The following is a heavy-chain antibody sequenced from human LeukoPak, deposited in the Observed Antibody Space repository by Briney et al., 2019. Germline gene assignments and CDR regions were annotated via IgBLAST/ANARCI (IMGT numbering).Heavy chain of an antibody. D-gene: IGHD3-10*01. V-gene: IGHV3-23*01. J-gene: IGHJ4*02. Sequence: GGSLRLSCAASGFSFSSYAMGWVRQAPGKGLEWVSGISGSGGSTYYADPVKGRFTISRDNSKNTLYMQMNSLRAEDTAVYYCAKGTGRYYGSGSYPLFDYWGQGTLVTVSS. CDR3: AKGTGRYYGSGSYPLFDY. CDR2: ISGSGGST. CDR1: GFSFSSYA.